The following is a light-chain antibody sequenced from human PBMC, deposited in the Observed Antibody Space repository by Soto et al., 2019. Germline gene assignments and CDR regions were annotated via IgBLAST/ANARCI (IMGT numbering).Light chain of an antibody. CDR1: SSNVGSYNL. CDR3: CSDAGSDTMI. V-gene: IGLV2-23*01. Sequence: QAVLTQPASVSGYPGQSITISCTGTSSNVGSYNLVSWYQQHPGEAPKLMIYEASKRPSGVSNRVSGSKSGNTASLTISGLQAEDEADYYCCSDAGSDTMIFGGGTTLTV. J-gene: IGLJ2*01. CDR2: EAS.